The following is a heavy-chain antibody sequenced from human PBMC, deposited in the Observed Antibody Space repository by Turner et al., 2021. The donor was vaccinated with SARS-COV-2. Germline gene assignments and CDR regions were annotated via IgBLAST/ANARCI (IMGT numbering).Heavy chain of an antibody. Sequence: QVQLVQSGAEVKKPGASVKVSCKASGYTFMSYDINWVRQATGQGLDGMGCMNPNSGNTGYAQKFQGRVTMTRNTSISTAYMELSSLRSEDTAVYYCARAAQLTVWFDPWGQGTLVTVSS. CDR1: GYTFMSYD. V-gene: IGHV1-8*01. CDR3: ARAAQLTVWFDP. J-gene: IGHJ5*02. D-gene: IGHD3-9*01. CDR2: MNPNSGNT.